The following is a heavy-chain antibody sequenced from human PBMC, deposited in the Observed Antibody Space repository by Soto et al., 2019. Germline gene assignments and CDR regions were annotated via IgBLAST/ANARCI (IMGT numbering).Heavy chain of an antibody. D-gene: IGHD1-1*01. J-gene: IGHJ6*02. Sequence: GGSLRLSCAASGFTFSSYGMHWVRQAPGKGLEWVAVIWYDGSNKYYADSVKGRFTISRDNSKNTLYLQMNSLRAEDTAVYYCARSGGNDVYYYMDVWGQGTTVTVSS. CDR1: GFTFSSYG. CDR3: ARSGGNDVYYYMDV. CDR2: IWYDGSNK. V-gene: IGHV3-33*01.